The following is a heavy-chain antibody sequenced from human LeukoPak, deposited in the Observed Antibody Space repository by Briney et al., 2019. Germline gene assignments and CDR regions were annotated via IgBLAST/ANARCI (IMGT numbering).Heavy chain of an antibody. Sequence: GASVKVSCKTSGYPFRNYDINWVRQATGQGLEWMGWINPHSGKTGYAQKFQGRVTMTRDTSISTAYMELSRLRSDDTAVYYCARVGGGSWIQLWPTRVNWFDPWGQGTLVTVSS. V-gene: IGHV1-8*01. D-gene: IGHD5-18*01. CDR2: INPHSGKT. CDR3: ARVGGGSWIQLWPTRVNWFDP. J-gene: IGHJ5*02. CDR1: GYPFRNYD.